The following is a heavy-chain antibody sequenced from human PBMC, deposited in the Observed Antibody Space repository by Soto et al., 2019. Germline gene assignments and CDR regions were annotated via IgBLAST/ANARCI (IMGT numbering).Heavy chain of an antibody. V-gene: IGHV1-18*01. D-gene: IGHD6-13*01. Sequence: GASVKVSCKASGYTFTSYGISWVRQAPGQGLEWMGWISAYNGNTNYAQKLQGRVTMTTDTSTSTAYMELRSLRSDDTVVYYCAREVAAAGYYYYGMDVWGQGTTVTVSS. CDR2: ISAYNGNT. J-gene: IGHJ6*02. CDR1: GYTFTSYG. CDR3: AREVAAAGYYYYGMDV.